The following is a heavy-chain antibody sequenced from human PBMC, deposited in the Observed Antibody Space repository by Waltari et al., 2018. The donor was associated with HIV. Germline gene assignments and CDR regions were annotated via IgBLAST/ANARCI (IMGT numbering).Heavy chain of an antibody. J-gene: IGHJ4*02. V-gene: IGHV1-2*02. CDR2: ISPNTGGT. CDR3: ARVSRRDGSRLFDY. CDR1: GYIFSGYY. D-gene: IGHD6-25*01. Sequence: QVQLVQSGAEVKKPGASVKVSCKTSGYIFSGYYINWGRQAPGQGLEWMGWISPNTGGTGFAQRFQGRDNVTRDTSETTVYMEVGGLTSDDTAIDYGARVSRRDGSRLFDYWGPGTLVTVSS.